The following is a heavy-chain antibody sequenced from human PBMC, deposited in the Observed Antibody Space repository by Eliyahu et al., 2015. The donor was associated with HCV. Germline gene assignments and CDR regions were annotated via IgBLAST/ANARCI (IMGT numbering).Heavy chain of an antibody. Sequence: EVQLVESGGNLVKPGGSLXLSCAASGFXFXDXWMSWVRQAPGKGLEWVGXVKSNLDGGATDYAAPVKGRFTISRDDSRTMLYLQMNSLRTEDTAVYYCATGFGIVNYFDNWGQGALVTVSS. D-gene: IGHD3-16*01. CDR3: ATGFGIVNYFDN. CDR2: VKSNLDGGAT. J-gene: IGHJ4*02. CDR1: GFXFXDXW. V-gene: IGHV3-15*01.